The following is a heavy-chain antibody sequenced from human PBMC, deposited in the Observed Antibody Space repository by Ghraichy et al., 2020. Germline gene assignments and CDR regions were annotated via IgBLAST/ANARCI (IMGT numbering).Heavy chain of an antibody. CDR2: ISWDGGST. J-gene: IGHJ4*02. V-gene: IGHV3-43D*03. Sequence: GESLNISCAASGFTFDDYAMHWVRQAPGKGLEWVSLISWDGGSTYYADSVKGRFTISRDNSKNSLYLQMNSLRAEDTALYYCAKGSGSYSFDYWGQGTLVTVSS. CDR3: AKGSGSYSFDY. CDR1: GFTFDDYA. D-gene: IGHD1-26*01.